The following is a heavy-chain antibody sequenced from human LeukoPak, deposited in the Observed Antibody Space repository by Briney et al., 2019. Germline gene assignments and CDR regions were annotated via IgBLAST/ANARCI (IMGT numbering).Heavy chain of an antibody. J-gene: IGHJ4*02. Sequence: GGSLRLSCAASGFTFSTYAMSWVRLAPGKGLEWVSSISNSGGTTYYADSVKGRFTISRDNSRNTLVLQMNSLRAEDTAVYYCTTYYYDSSGYYYPYYFDYWGQGTLVTVSS. V-gene: IGHV3-23*01. CDR3: TTYYYDSSGYYYPYYFDY. CDR2: ISNSGGTT. CDR1: GFTFSTYA. D-gene: IGHD3-22*01.